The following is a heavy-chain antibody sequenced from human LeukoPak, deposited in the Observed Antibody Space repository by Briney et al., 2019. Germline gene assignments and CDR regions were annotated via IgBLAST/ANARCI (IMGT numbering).Heavy chain of an antibody. CDR1: GGSVSSVSSY. CDR3: ARVSGYDWESFYDY. J-gene: IGHJ4*02. CDR2: IYTSGIT. D-gene: IGHD5-12*01. V-gene: IGHV4-61*02. Sequence: PSETLSLTCTVSGGSVSSVSSYWSWVRQPAGKGLEWIGRIYTSGITDYNPSLKSRVTISLDTSKNQFSLNLTSVTAADTAVYYFARVSGYDWESFYDYWGQGTLVTVSS.